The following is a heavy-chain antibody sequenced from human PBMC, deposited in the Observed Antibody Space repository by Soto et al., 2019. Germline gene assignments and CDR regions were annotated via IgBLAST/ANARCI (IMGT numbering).Heavy chain of an antibody. V-gene: IGHV3-48*03. CDR1: EFTFSSYE. J-gene: IGHJ4*02. Sequence: GGSLRLSCVASEFTFSSYEMNWVRQAPGKGLEWVSYISSSGTTIYYTDSVKGRFTISRDNTKKSLYLQMNSLRAEDTAVYYCVRFGGAAAGPGDYWGQGTLVTVSS. CDR3: VRFGGAAAGPGDY. D-gene: IGHD6-13*01. CDR2: ISSSGTTI.